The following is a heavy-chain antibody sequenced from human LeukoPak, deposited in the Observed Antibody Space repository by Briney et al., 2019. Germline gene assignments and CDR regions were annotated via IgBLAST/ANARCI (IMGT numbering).Heavy chain of an antibody. Sequence: GASVKVSCKASGYTFTTYKMHWVRQAPGQGFEWIGIINPSGGSTNYGENFQGRVSMTRDTSTSTVYMELSSLRSEDTAVYYCARAEVHFDYWGQGTLVTVSS. V-gene: IGHV1-46*01. CDR1: GYTFTTYK. CDR3: ARAEVHFDY. CDR2: INPSGGST. J-gene: IGHJ4*02.